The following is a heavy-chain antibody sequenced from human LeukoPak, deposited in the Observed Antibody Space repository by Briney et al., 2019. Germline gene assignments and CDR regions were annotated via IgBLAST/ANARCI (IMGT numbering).Heavy chain of an antibody. V-gene: IGHV3-21*04. Sequence: GGSLRLSCAASGFTFNKYSMNWVRQAPGKGLEWVSSISTSSSYIYYADSVKGRFTISRDNAKNSLYLQMNSLRAEDTALYYCAKDKGYCSSTSCEGAFDIWGQGTMVTVSS. D-gene: IGHD2-2*01. CDR2: ISTSSSYI. J-gene: IGHJ3*02. CDR1: GFTFNKYS. CDR3: AKDKGYCSSTSCEGAFDI.